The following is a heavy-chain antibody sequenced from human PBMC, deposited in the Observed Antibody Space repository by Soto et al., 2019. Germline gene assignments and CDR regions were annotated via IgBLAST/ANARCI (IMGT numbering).Heavy chain of an antibody. V-gene: IGHV3-30*18. CDR3: AKTGGSGFDY. CDR1: GFTFSSYG. Sequence: ESGGGVVQPGRSLRLSCAASGFTFSSYGMHWVRQAPGKGLEWVAVISYDGSNKYYADSVKGRFTISRDNSKNTLYLQMNSLRAEDTAVYYCAKTGGSGFDYWGQGTLVTVSS. D-gene: IGHD3-10*01. J-gene: IGHJ4*02. CDR2: ISYDGSNK.